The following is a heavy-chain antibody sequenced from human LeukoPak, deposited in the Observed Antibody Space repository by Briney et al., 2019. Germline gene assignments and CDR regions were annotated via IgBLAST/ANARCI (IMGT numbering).Heavy chain of an antibody. J-gene: IGHJ4*02. V-gene: IGHV3-30*18. CDR2: ISYDGSNK. Sequence: GGSLRLSCAASGFTFSSYGMHWVRQAPGRGLEWVAVISYDGSNKYYADSVKGRFTISRDNSKNTLYLQMNSLRAEDTAVYYCAKDGDIWMATVYFDYWGQGTLVTVSS. CDR3: AKDGDIWMATVYFDY. D-gene: IGHD5-24*01. CDR1: GFTFSSYG.